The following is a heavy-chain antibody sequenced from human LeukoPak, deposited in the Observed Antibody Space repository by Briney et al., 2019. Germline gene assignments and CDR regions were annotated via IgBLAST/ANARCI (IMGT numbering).Heavy chain of an antibody. V-gene: IGHV1-69*06. CDR1: GGTFSSYA. CDR2: IIPIFGTA. CDR3: ARESSDYGWFDP. J-gene: IGHJ5*02. Sequence: SVKVSCKASGGTFSSYAISWVRQAPGQGLEWMGGIIPIFGTANYAQKFQGRVTITADKSTSTAYMELSSLRSEDTAVYYCARESSDYGWFDPWGRGTLVTVSS. D-gene: IGHD4-17*01.